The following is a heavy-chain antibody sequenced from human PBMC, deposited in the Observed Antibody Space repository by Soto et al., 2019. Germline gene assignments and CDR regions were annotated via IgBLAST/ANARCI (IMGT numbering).Heavy chain of an antibody. CDR1: GFTFTNYE. D-gene: IGHD2-2*01. CDR2: IKQDGSEK. V-gene: IGHV3-7*03. Sequence: PGESLKISCAASGFTFTNYEMNWVRQAPGKGLEWVANIKQDGSEKYYVDSVKGRFTISRDNAKNSLYLQMNSLRAEDTAVYYCAREVGIPKRNWFDPWGQGTLVTVS. CDR3: AREVGIPKRNWFDP. J-gene: IGHJ5*02.